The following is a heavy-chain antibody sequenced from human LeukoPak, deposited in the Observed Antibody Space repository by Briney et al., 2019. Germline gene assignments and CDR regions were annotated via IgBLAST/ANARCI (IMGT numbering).Heavy chain of an antibody. D-gene: IGHD6-13*01. Sequence: PGGSLRLSCAASGFSLSTYWMSWVRQAPGKGLEWVSAISGSGGSTYYADSVKGRFTISRDNFKNTLYLQMISLRAEDTAVYYCAKLTGYSSSWYPSDYWGQGTLVTVSS. CDR3: AKLTGYSSSWYPSDY. CDR1: GFSLSTYW. V-gene: IGHV3-23*01. CDR2: ISGSGGST. J-gene: IGHJ4*02.